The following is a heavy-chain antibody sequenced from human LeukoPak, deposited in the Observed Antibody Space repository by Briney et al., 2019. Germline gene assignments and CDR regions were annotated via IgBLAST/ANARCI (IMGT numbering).Heavy chain of an antibody. D-gene: IGHD1-26*01. V-gene: IGHV1-2*02. Sequence: GASVKVSCKASGYTFTVYYMHWVRQAPGQGLEWMGWINPNSGGTNYAQKFQGRVTMTRDTSISTAYMELSRLRSDDTAVYYCARIPVGATRRIDFDYWGQGTLVTVSS. CDR3: ARIPVGATRRIDFDY. CDR1: GYTFTVYY. CDR2: INPNSGGT. J-gene: IGHJ4*02.